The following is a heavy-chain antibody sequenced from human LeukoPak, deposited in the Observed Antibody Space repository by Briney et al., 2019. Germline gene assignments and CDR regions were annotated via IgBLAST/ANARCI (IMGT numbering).Heavy chain of an antibody. CDR2: ISGSGGRT. V-gene: IGHV3-23*01. J-gene: IGHJ4*02. D-gene: IGHD4-17*01. Sequence: GGSLRLSCAASGFTFSSYTMAWVRQAPGKGLEWVSAISGSGGRTYYTDSVKGRFTISRDNSKNTLYLQMNSLRAEDTAVYYCAKVFRKDGDFHLFDYWGQGTLVTVSS. CDR3: AKVFRKDGDFHLFDY. CDR1: GFTFSSYT.